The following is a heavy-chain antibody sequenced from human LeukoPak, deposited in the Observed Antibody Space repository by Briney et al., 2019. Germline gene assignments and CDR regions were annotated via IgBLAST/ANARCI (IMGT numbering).Heavy chain of an antibody. D-gene: IGHD3-9*01. V-gene: IGHV3-7*01. Sequence: GGSLRLSCAASGFTFSSYWMSWVRQAPGKGLEWVANIKQDGSEKYYVDSVKGRFTISRDNSKNTLYQQMNSLRAEDTAVYYCARGAETYYDILTGPKGAFDIWGQGTMVTVSS. CDR1: GFTFSSYW. J-gene: IGHJ3*02. CDR3: ARGAETYYDILTGPKGAFDI. CDR2: IKQDGSEK.